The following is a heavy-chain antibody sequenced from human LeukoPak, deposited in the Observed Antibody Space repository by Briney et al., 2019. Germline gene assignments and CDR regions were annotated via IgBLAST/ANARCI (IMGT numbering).Heavy chain of an antibody. CDR2: INTDGSGT. Sequence: PGGSLRLSCAASGFTFNNYWMHWVRQAPGKGLVWVSRINTDGSGTSYADSVKGRFTISRDNAKNTLYLQMNSLRAEDTAVYFCARDDYYGSGISDYWGQGTLVTVSS. J-gene: IGHJ4*02. CDR1: GFTFNNYW. D-gene: IGHD3-10*01. V-gene: IGHV3-74*01. CDR3: ARDDYYGSGISDY.